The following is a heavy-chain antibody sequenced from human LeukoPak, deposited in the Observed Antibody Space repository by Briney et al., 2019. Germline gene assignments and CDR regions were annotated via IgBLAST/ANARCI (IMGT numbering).Heavy chain of an antibody. J-gene: IGHJ3*02. CDR1: GGSISGYY. V-gene: IGHV4-59*12. CDR3: ARGGGLARGARDAFDI. Sequence: SETLSLTCTVSGGSISGYYWSWSRQPPGKGVEWIGNLYYMRGAWYKSSLKSRVTISVDTSKNQFSLKLSSVTAADTAVYYCARGGGLARGARDAFDIWGQGTMVTVSS. D-gene: IGHD3-10*01. CDR2: LYYMRGA.